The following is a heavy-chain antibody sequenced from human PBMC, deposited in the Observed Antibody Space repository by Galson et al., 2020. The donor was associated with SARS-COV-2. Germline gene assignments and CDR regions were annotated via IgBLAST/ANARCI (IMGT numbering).Heavy chain of an antibody. V-gene: IGHV1-18*01. D-gene: IGHD2-15*01. CDR2: ISAYNGKT. J-gene: IGHJ4*02. CDR1: GYTFSSHG. Sequence: ASVKVSCKASGYTFSSHGISWVRLAPGQGLEWMGWISAYNGKTNFAQNLQGRVTMTTDTSTSTAYMELRSLRSDDTAVYYCARDGYSGGNYYPSFDYWGQGTLVTVSS. CDR3: ARDGYSGGNYYPSFDY.